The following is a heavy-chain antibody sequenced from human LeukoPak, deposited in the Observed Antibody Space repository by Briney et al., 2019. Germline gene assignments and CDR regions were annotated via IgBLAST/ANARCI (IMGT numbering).Heavy chain of an antibody. Sequence: TPSETLSLTCAVSGGSISSSNWWSWVRQPPGKGLEWIGEIYHSGSPNYNPSLKSRVTISVDKSKNQFSLKLSSVTAADTAVYYCARMGAGTAAAGYYFDYWGQGTLVTVSS. D-gene: IGHD6-13*01. CDR2: IYHSGSP. CDR1: GGSISSSNW. V-gene: IGHV4-4*02. CDR3: ARMGAGTAAAGYYFDY. J-gene: IGHJ4*02.